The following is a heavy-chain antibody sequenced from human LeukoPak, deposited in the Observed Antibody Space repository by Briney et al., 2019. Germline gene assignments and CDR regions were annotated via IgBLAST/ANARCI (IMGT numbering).Heavy chain of an antibody. CDR1: GFTFSNYA. J-gene: IGHJ4*02. CDR3: ARLTGYQDY. CDR2: ISGSGGST. V-gene: IGHV3-23*01. D-gene: IGHD2-2*01. Sequence: GGSLRHSCAASGFTFSNYAMSWVRQAPGKGLEWVSDISGSGGSTYYTDSVKGRFTISRDNSNNTLYLQMNSLGADDTAVYYCARLTGYQDYWGQGTLVTVSS.